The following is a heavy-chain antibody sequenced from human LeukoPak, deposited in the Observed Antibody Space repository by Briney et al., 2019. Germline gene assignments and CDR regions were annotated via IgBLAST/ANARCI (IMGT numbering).Heavy chain of an antibody. CDR2: INPNSGGT. D-gene: IGHD3-22*01. CDR1: GYTFTGYY. V-gene: IGHV1-2*02. Sequence: GASVKVSCKASGYTFTGYYMHWVRQAPGQGLEWMGWINPNSGGTNYAQKFQGRVTMTRDTSTSTAYMELRSLRSDDTAVYYCARPLPAYYYYDSSGYSVGYYYYGMDVWGQGTTVTVSS. J-gene: IGHJ6*02. CDR3: ARPLPAYYYYDSSGYSVGYYYYGMDV.